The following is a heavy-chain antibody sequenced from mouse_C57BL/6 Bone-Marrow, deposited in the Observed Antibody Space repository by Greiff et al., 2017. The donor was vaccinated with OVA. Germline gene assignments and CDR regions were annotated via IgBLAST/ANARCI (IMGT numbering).Heavy chain of an antibody. CDR2: ISSGSSTI. D-gene: IGHD4-1*01. CDR3: ARGGTGYAMDY. Sequence: EVQRVESGGGLVKPGGSLKLSCAASGFTFSDYGMHWVRQAPEKGLEWVAYISSGSSTIYYADTVKGRFTIARDNAKNTLFLQMTSLRSEDTAMYYCARGGTGYAMDYWGQGTSVTVSS. CDR1: GFTFSDYG. J-gene: IGHJ4*01. V-gene: IGHV5-17*01.